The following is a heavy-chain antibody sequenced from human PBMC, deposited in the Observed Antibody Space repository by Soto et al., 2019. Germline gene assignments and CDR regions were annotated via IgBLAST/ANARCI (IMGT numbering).Heavy chain of an antibody. V-gene: IGHV2-70*04. CDR2: IDWDDEK. CDR3: ERLAPAYYWHFDL. CDR1: GFSHSTRGMR. D-gene: IGHD2-2*01. Sequence: SGHTLVNPTQTLTLTCTFSGFSHSTRGMRVSWSRKPPGKSLEWLARIDWDDEKFYTTSLKTRLTISKDTSKNQEFLTMTTKDPVDTATYYCERLAPAYYWHFDLWGRGTPVTVSS. J-gene: IGHJ2*01.